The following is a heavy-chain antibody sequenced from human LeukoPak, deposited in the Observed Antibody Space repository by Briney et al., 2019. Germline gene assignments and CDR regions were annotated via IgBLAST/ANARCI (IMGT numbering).Heavy chain of an antibody. CDR2: ISYNGGT. V-gene: IGHV4-59*08. J-gene: IGHJ5*02. Sequence: PSETLSLTCTVSRDSIRNYYWNWIRQPPGKGLQWVGYISYNGGTKYNPSLQSRVTISIDTSKNQFSLNLRSMTAADTAVYFCARRVMMSGTSVPDTWLDPWGQGILVTVS. D-gene: IGHD5/OR15-5a*01. CDR1: RDSIRNYY. CDR3: ARRVMMSGTSVPDTWLDP.